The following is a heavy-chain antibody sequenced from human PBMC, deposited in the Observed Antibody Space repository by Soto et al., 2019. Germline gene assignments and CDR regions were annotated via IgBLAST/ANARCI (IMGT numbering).Heavy chain of an antibody. CDR3: ARHRDFWRGYYYGMDV. CDR1: GYSFTSYW. V-gene: IGHV5-10-1*01. Sequence: HGESLKISCKGSGYSFTSYWISWVRQMPGKGLEWMGRIDPSDSYTNYSPSFQGHVTISADKSISTAYLQWSSLKASDTAMYYCARHRDFWRGYYYGMDVWGQGTTVTVSS. J-gene: IGHJ6*02. D-gene: IGHD3-3*01. CDR2: IDPSDSYT.